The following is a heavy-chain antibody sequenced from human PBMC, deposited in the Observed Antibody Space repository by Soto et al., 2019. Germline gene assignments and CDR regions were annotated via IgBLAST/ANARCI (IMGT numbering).Heavy chain of an antibody. J-gene: IGHJ4*02. D-gene: IGHD6-19*01. CDR2: IKQDGSEK. Sequence: PGGSLRLSCAASGFTFSSYCMSWVRQAPGKGLEWVANIKQDGSEKYYVDSVKGRFTISRDNAKNSLYLQMNSLRAEDTAVYYCARDSTWLVDYWGQGTLVTVS. V-gene: IGHV3-7*05. CDR3: ARDSTWLVDY. CDR1: GFTFSSYC.